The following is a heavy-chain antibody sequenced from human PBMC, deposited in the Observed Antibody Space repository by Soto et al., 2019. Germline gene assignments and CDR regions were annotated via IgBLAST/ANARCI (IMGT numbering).Heavy chain of an antibody. CDR2: IYPGDSDT. J-gene: IGHJ4*02. CDR1: GYSFTSYW. V-gene: IGHV5-51*01. Sequence: GESLKISCKGSGYSFTSYWIGWVRQMPGKGLEWMGIIYPGDSDTRYSPSFQGQVTISADKSISTAYLQWSSLKASDTAMYYCATMGTYSSSWYVFDYWGQGTLVTVSS. CDR3: ATMGTYSSSWYVFDY. D-gene: IGHD6-13*01.